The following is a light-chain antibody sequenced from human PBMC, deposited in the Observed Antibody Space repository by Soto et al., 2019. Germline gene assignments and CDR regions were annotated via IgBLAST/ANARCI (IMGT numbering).Light chain of an antibody. J-gene: IGLJ2*01. V-gene: IGLV1-51*01. CDR2: DNY. CDR1: GSNIGKSY. Sequence: QSVLTQPPSVSAAPGQDVTISCSGSGSNIGKSYVSWYQQLPGTAPKLLIYDNYKQPSGTPDRFSGSKSGTSATLGITGLQDGDEANYFCGAWDSTMSVVLFGGGTKLTVL. CDR3: GAWDSTMSVVL.